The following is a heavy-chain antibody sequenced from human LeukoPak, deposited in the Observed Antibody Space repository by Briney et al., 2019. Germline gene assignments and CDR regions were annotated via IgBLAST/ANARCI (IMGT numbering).Heavy chain of an antibody. CDR2: IYYSGST. Sequence: SETLSLTCTVSGGSISSSSYYWGWIRQPPGKGLEWIGSIYYSGSTYYNPSLKSRVTISVDTSKNQFSLKLSSVTAADTAVYYCARGREVVPAVCDWFDPWGQGTLVTVSS. D-gene: IGHD2-2*01. CDR3: ARGREVVPAVCDWFDP. V-gene: IGHV4-39*07. J-gene: IGHJ5*02. CDR1: GGSISSSSYY.